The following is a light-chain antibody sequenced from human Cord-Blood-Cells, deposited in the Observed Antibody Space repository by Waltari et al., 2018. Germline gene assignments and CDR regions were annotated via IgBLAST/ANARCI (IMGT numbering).Light chain of an antibody. CDR3: QQYYSTPPT. J-gene: IGKJ1*01. CDR2: WAS. Sequence: DIVMTQSPDSLAVSLGERATINCKSSQSVLYSFNHKNYLAWYQQKPGQPPKLLIYWASTRESGVPDRFSGSGSGTDFTLTISSLQAEDVAVYYCQQYYSTPPTFGQGTKVEIK. V-gene: IGKV4-1*01. CDR1: QSVLYSFNHKNY.